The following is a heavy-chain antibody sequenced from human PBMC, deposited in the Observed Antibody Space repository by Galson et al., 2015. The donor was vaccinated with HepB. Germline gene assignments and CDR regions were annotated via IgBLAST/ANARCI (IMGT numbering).Heavy chain of an antibody. Sequence: QSGAEVKKPGESLKISCKGSGYSFTSYWIGWVRQMPGKGLEWMGIIYPGDSDTRYSPSFQGQVTISADKSISTAYLQWSSLKASDTAMYYCARVLTDYGDPNWFDPWGQGTLVTVSS. D-gene: IGHD4-17*01. J-gene: IGHJ5*02. V-gene: IGHV5-51*03. CDR2: IYPGDSDT. CDR1: GYSFTSYW. CDR3: ARVLTDYGDPNWFDP.